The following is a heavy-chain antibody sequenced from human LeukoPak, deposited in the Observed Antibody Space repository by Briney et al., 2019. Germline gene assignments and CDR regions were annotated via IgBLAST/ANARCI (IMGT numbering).Heavy chain of an antibody. D-gene: IGHD6-25*01. CDR2: ISRNGDTI. CDR1: GFTFSSYE. J-gene: IGHJ6*03. V-gene: IGHV3-48*03. CDR3: ARDGTPNYSTGWVYMDV. Sequence: GGSLRLSCVASGFTFSSYEMNWVRQAPGEGPEWLSYISRNGDTIHYADSVKGRFIISRDNAKDSLYLQTNSLRAEDTAVYYCARDGTPNYSTGWVYMDVWGKGTTVTISS.